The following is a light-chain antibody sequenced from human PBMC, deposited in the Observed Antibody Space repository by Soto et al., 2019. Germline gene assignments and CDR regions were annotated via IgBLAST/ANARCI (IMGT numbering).Light chain of an antibody. V-gene: IGKV3-11*01. CDR3: QQPSNWGIT. CDR1: QSVSGY. CDR2: DAS. J-gene: IGKJ5*01. Sequence: EIVLTQSPVTVSLSPGERATLSCRASQSVSGYLGWYQQKPCQAPRLLIYDASNRATGIPARFSGSGSGIDFTLPIICLEPEDFVGYYCQQPSNWGITFGQGTRLEIK.